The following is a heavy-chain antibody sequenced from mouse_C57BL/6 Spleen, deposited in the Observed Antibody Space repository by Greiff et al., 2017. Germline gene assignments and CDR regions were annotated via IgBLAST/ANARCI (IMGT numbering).Heavy chain of an antibody. CDR3: ARGGLYTAYFDY. CDR1: GYAFSSYW. J-gene: IGHJ2*01. D-gene: IGHD1-2*01. V-gene: IGHV1-80*01. Sequence: VQLQQSGAELVKPGASVKISCKASGYAFSSYWMNWVKQRPGKGLEWIGQIYPGDGDTNYNGKFKGKATLTADKSSSTAYMQLSSLTSEDSAVYFCARGGLYTAYFDYWGQGTTLTVSS. CDR2: IYPGDGDT.